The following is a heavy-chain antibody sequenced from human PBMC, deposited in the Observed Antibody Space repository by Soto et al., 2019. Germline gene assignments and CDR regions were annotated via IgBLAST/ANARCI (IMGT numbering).Heavy chain of an antibody. CDR2: INHSGST. J-gene: IGHJ4*02. D-gene: IGHD3-22*01. Sequence: QVQLQQWGAGLLKPSETLSLTCAVYGGSFSGYYWSWIRQPPGKGLEWIGEINHSGSTNYNPSLKRRVTISVDTSKNQFSLKLSSVTAADTAVYYCARRGERRIVRVWGQGTLVTVSS. V-gene: IGHV4-34*01. CDR1: GGSFSGYY. CDR3: ARRGERRIVRV.